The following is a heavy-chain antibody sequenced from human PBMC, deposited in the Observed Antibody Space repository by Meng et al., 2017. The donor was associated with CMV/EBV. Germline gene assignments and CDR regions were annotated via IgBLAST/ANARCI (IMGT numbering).Heavy chain of an antibody. CDR2: IYSGGST. J-gene: IGHJ4*02. CDR3: ARDRAAVAGYFFDY. CDR1: EFTVSSNY. D-gene: IGHD6-19*01. V-gene: IGHV3-53*01. Sequence: VLLVELGGGLSQPGGFLGRSCAASEFTVSSNYMSWVRQAPGKGLECVSVIYSGGSTYYADSVKGRFTISRDNSKNTLYLQMNSLRAEDTAVYYCARDRAAVAGYFFDYWGQGTLVTVSS.